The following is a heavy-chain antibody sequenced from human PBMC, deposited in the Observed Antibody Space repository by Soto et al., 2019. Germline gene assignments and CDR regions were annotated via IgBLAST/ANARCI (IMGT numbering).Heavy chain of an antibody. CDR1: GGTFSSYA. CDR2: IIPILGTE. V-gene: IGHV1-69*10. D-gene: IGHD1-7*01. J-gene: IGHJ4*02. Sequence: SVKVSCKASGGTFSSYAISWVRQAPGHGLEWLGGIIPILGTENYTQKFQGRVTITADNSTSTAYIELSSLRSDDPAVYYRARVGITATTANGPFDYWGQGTLVTVSS. CDR3: ARVGITATTANGPFDY.